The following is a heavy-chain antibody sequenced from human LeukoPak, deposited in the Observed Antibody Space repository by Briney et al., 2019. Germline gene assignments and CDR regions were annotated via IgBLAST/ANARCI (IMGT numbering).Heavy chain of an antibody. CDR1: GGSISSYY. CDR2: IYYSGST. Sequence: SETLSLTCTVSGGSISSYYWSWIRQPPGKGLEWIGYIYYSGSTNYNPSLKSRVTISVDTSKNQFSLKLSSVTAADTAVYYCASGRFRGAFDIWGQGTMVTVSS. CDR3: ASGRFRGAFDI. V-gene: IGHV4-59*01. D-gene: IGHD3-3*01. J-gene: IGHJ3*02.